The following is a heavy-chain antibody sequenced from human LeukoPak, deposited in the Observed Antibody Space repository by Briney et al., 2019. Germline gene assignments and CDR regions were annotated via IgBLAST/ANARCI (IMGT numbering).Heavy chain of an antibody. J-gene: IGHJ5*02. Sequence: PGGSLRLSCAASGFTFSNYWMSWARQAPGKGLEWVANIKQDGSEKYYVDSVKGRFTISRDNAKNSLYLQMNSLRAEDTAVYYCARRGGSSWYNWFDPWGQGTLVTVSS. CDR1: GFTFSNYW. CDR3: ARRGGSSWYNWFDP. V-gene: IGHV3-7*05. CDR2: IKQDGSEK. D-gene: IGHD6-13*01.